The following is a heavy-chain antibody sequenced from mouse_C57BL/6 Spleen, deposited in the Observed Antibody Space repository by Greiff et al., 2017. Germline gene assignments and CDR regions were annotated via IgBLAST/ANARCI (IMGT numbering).Heavy chain of an antibody. CDR2: ISYDGSN. D-gene: IGHD2-4*01. V-gene: IGHV3-6*01. CDR3: ARVEDYDGRVDY. Sequence: EVHLVESGPGLVKPSQSLSLTCSVTGYSITSGYYWNWIRQFPGNKLEWMGYISYDGSNNYNPSLKNRISITRDPSKNQFFLKLNSVTTEDTATYYCARVEDYDGRVDYWGQGTTLTVSS. J-gene: IGHJ2*01. CDR1: GYSITSGYY.